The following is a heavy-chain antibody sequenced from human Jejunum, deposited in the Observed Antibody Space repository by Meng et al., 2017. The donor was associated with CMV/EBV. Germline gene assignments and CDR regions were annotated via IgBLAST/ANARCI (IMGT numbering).Heavy chain of an antibody. CDR1: GHTFSDYY. J-gene: IGHJ4*02. CDR3: ARSIWSGNFIGGN. CDR2: INPGSGGT. Sequence: SGHTFSDYYMHWVRQAPGQGLGWMGWINPGSGGTKFAQKFQGRVTMTSATSISTVYMDLSRLRSDDTAVYFCARSIWSGNFIGGNWGQGTLVTVSS. V-gene: IGHV1-2*02. D-gene: IGHD3-3*01.